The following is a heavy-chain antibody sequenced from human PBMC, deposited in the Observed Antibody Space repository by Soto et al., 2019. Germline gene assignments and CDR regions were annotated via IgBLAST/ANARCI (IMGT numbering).Heavy chain of an antibody. CDR1: CGSIIGSY. CDR3: ARSVAVPGAHIDY. D-gene: IGHD6-19*01. CDR2: VYYTGST. V-gene: IGHV4-59*01. Sequence: SETLSLTCSFSCGSIIGSYWSWIRQSPGKGLEWLGYVYYTGSTNYSPSLRSRVSISVDTSKNEFSLRLSSVTAADTAVYFCARSVAVPGAHIDYWGQGTQVTVSS. J-gene: IGHJ4*02.